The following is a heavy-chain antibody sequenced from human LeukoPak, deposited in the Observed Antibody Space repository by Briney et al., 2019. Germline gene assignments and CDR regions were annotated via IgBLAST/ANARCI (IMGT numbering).Heavy chain of an antibody. V-gene: IGHV4-59*08. CDR1: GGSLSSYY. Sequence: PSETLSLTCTVSGGSLSSYYWGWIRQPPGKGLEWIGYICYSGSTNYNPSLKSRVTISVDTSKNQFSLKLSSVTAADTAVYYCERRGNGDGANFDYWGQGTLVTVSS. J-gene: IGHJ4*02. D-gene: IGHD1-26*01. CDR3: ERRGNGDGANFDY. CDR2: ICYSGST.